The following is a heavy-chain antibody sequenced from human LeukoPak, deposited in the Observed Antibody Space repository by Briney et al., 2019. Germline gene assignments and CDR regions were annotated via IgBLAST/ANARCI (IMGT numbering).Heavy chain of an antibody. Sequence: ASVKVSCKASGGTFSSYAISWVRQAPGQGLEWMGWISAYNGNTNYAQKLQGRVTMTTDTSTSTAYMELRSLRSDDTAVYYCARGMATMGPDYWGLGTLVTVSS. V-gene: IGHV1-18*01. CDR1: GGTFSSYA. CDR3: ARGMATMGPDY. D-gene: IGHD5-24*01. J-gene: IGHJ4*02. CDR2: ISAYNGNT.